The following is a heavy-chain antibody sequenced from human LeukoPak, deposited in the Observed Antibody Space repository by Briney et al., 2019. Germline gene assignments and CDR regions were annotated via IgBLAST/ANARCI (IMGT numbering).Heavy chain of an antibody. D-gene: IGHD2-15*01. CDR2: IYSGGST. CDR3: AREEGGGSRPFDY. Sequence: GGSLRLSCAASGFTVSSNYINWVRQAPGKGLKWVSVIYSGGSTYYADSVTGRFTISRDTSKNTLYLQMNRLRPEDTAVYYCAREEGGGSRPFDYLGQGTPVTVSS. J-gene: IGHJ4*02. V-gene: IGHV3-53*01. CDR1: GFTVSSNY.